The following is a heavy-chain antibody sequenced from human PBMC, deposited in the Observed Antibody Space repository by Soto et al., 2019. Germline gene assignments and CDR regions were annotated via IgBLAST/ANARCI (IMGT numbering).Heavy chain of an antibody. Sequence: KISCKGSGYSFTSYWIGWVRQMPGKGLEWMGIIYPGDSDTRYSPSFQGQVTISADKSISTAYLQWSSLKASDTAMYYCASHSSSWSDYYYYYGMDVWGQGTTVTVSS. CDR1: GYSFTSYW. J-gene: IGHJ6*02. CDR3: ASHSSSWSDYYYYYGMDV. CDR2: IYPGDSDT. V-gene: IGHV5-51*01. D-gene: IGHD6-13*01.